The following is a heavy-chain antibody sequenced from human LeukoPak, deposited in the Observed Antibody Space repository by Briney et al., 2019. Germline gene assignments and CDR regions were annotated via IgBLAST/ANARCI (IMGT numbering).Heavy chain of an antibody. CDR1: GFNFSTSA. J-gene: IGHJ4*02. Sequence: GASVKVFCKTSGFNFSTSAVQWVRQARGQRLEWIGWIVIPSGNANYAQKFQDRVTLTRDMSTDTANMELNSLSSEDTAVYYCATSGTDVNVVPANVWGQGTLVTVSS. CDR3: ATSGTDVNVVPANV. CDR2: IVIPSGNA. D-gene: IGHD2-21*02. V-gene: IGHV1-58*01.